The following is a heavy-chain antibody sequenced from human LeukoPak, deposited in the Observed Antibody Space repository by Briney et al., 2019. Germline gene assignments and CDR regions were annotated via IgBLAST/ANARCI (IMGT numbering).Heavy chain of an antibody. J-gene: IGHJ4*02. V-gene: IGHV4-59*01. CDR1: GGSISSYY. Sequence: SETLSLTFTVSGGSISSYYWSWIRQPPGKGLEWIGYIYYSGSTNYNPFLKSRVTISVDTSKNQFSLKLSSVTAADTAVYYCARDGGGSYHFDYWGQGTLVTVSS. D-gene: IGHD1-26*01. CDR3: ARDGGGSYHFDY. CDR2: IYYSGST.